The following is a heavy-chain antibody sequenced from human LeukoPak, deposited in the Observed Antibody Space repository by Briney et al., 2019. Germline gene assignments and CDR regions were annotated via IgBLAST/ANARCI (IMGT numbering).Heavy chain of an antibody. CDR1: GGSFSGYY. CDR2: INHSGST. Sequence: PSETLSLTCAVYGGSFSGYYWSWIRQPPGKGLEWIGEINHSGSTNYNPSLKSRVTISVDTSKNQFSLKLSSVTAADTAVYYCARVLTGDRALDAFDIWGQGTMVTVSS. D-gene: IGHD7-27*01. CDR3: ARVLTGDRALDAFDI. V-gene: IGHV4-34*01. J-gene: IGHJ3*02.